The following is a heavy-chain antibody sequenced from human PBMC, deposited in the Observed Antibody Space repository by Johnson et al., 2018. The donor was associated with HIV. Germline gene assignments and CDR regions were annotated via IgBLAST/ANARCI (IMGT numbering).Heavy chain of an antibody. CDR1: GFTFSSYW. CDR3: ARRFYDSSGAGFDI. D-gene: IGHD3-22*01. V-gene: IGHV3-74*02. J-gene: IGHJ3*02. Sequence: VQLVESGGGVIQPGGSLRLSCAVSGFTFSSYWMHWVRQAPGKGLVWVSRINSDGSSTRYADSVKGRFTISRDNAKNTLYLQMNSLRAEDMAVYYCARRFYDSSGAGFDIWGQGTMVTVSS. CDR2: INSDGSST.